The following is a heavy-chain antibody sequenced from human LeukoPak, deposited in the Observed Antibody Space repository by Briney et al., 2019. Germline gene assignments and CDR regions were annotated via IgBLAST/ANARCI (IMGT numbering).Heavy chain of an antibody. CDR2: ISGSGGST. V-gene: IGHV3-23*01. D-gene: IGHD3-22*01. CDR3: AKDLMIVVVITSPPGGPSFT. CDR1: GFTFSSYA. Sequence: GGSLRLSCAASGFTFSSYAMSWVRQAPGKGLEWVSAISGSGGSTYYADSVKGRFTISRDNSKNTLYLQMDSLRAEDTAVYYCAKDLMIVVVITSPPGGPSFTWGQGTLVTVSS. J-gene: IGHJ5*02.